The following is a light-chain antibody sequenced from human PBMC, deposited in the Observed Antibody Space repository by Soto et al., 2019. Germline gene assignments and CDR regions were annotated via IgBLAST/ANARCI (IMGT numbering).Light chain of an antibody. CDR2: GAS. V-gene: IGKV3-20*01. CDR3: QQYGSSLFT. J-gene: IGKJ3*01. Sequence: EIVLTQSPGTLSLSLGERATLSCRASQSVSSSYLAWYQQKPGQAPRLLIYGASSRATGIPDRFSGSGSGTDFTLTINRLEPEDFAVYYCQQYGSSLFTFGPGTKVDIK. CDR1: QSVSSSY.